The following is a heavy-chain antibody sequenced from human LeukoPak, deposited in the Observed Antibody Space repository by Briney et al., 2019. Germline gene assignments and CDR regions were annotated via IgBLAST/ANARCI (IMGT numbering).Heavy chain of an antibody. J-gene: IGHJ6*02. V-gene: IGHV1-69*01. CDR2: IIPIFGTA. Sequence: SVKVSCKASGGTFSSYAISWVRQAPGQGLEWMGGIIPIFGTANYAQKFQGRVTITADESTSTAYMELSSLRSEDTAVYYCARDARGSSYMDVWGQGTTVTVSS. D-gene: IGHD3-10*01. CDR3: ARDARGSSYMDV. CDR1: GGTFSSYA.